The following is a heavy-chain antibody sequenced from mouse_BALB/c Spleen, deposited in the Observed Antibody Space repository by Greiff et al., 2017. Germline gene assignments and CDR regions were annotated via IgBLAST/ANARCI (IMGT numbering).Heavy chain of an antibody. Sequence: EVKLMESGGGLVKPGGSLKLSCAASGFTFSDYYMYWVRQTPEKRLEWVATISDGGSYTYYPDSVKGRFTISRDNAKNNLYLQMSSLKSEDTAMYYCARVGGNWYFDVWGAGTTVTVSS. CDR1: GFTFSDYY. J-gene: IGHJ1*01. CDR3: ARVGGNWYFDV. V-gene: IGHV5-4*02. CDR2: ISDGGSYT.